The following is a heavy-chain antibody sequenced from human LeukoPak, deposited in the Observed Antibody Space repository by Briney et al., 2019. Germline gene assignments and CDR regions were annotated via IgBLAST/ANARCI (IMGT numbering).Heavy chain of an antibody. D-gene: IGHD3-10*01. Sequence: PGGSLRLSCAASGFTFSSYAMSWVRQAPGKGLEWVSAISGSGGSTYYADSVKGRFTISRDNSKNTLYLQMNSLRAEDTAVYYCAKGSLVLLWFGELLFGGQGTLVTVSS. CDR1: GFTFSSYA. V-gene: IGHV3-23*01. CDR2: ISGSGGST. CDR3: AKGSLVLLWFGELLF. J-gene: IGHJ4*02.